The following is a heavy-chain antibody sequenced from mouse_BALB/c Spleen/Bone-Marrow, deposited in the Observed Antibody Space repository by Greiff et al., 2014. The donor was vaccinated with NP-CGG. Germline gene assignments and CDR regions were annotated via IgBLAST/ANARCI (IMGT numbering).Heavy chain of an antibody. CDR2: ISNLAYSI. D-gene: IGHD1-1*01. J-gene: IGHJ1*01. CDR3: ARDYYGSSYWYSDV. V-gene: IGHV5-15*02. Sequence: EVQVVESGGGLVQPGGSRKLSCAASGFTFSDYGMAWVRQAPGKGPEWVAFISNLAYSIYYADTVTGRFTISRENAKNTLYLEMSSLRSEDTAMYYCARDYYGSSYWYSDVWGAGTTVTVSS. CDR1: GFTFSDYG.